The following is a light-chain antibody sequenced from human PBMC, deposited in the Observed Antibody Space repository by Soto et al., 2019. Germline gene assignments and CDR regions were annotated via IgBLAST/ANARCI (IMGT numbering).Light chain of an antibody. J-gene: IGKJ4*01. CDR2: AAS. CDR1: EDISTW. V-gene: IGKV1-12*01. Sequence: EIQMTQSPCSVSASVGDRVTITCRSSEDISTWLAWYKQKPGKDPKLLIYAASTLQSGVPSSFSGSGSGTDFTLTISRKEPEDFATYYCQQSYSTLTLGRGTNVDI. CDR3: QQSYSTLT.